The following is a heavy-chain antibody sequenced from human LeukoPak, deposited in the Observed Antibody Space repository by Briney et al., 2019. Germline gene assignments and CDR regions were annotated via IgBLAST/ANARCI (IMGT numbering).Heavy chain of an antibody. J-gene: IGHJ4*02. V-gene: IGHV3-30*03. CDR2: ISYDGSKT. CDR1: GFTSSNYG. Sequence: PGGSLRLSCAASGFTSSNYGMHWVRQAPGEGLEWVAVISYDGSKTYYADSVKGRITISRDSAKNSLYLQMNSLRAEDTAVYYCARGTIAAAGYYYFDYWGQGTQVTVSS. CDR3: ARGTIAAAGYYYFDY. D-gene: IGHD6-13*01.